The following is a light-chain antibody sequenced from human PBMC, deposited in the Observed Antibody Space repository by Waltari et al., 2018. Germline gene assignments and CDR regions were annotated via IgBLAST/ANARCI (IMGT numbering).Light chain of an antibody. Sequence: EIVITQPPPTLSPSPGEGATLSCRANQSVGDNLAWYQQKPDQAPRLLIYGASTRATAIPARFSGSGSGTEFTLNISSLQSEDFAVYYCQHYHGWPLTFGGGTRVEIK. CDR2: GAS. J-gene: IGKJ4*01. CDR1: QSVGDN. V-gene: IGKV3-15*01. CDR3: QHYHGWPLT.